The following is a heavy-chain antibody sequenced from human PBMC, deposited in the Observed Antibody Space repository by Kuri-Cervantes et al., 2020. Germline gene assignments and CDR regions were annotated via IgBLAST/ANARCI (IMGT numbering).Heavy chain of an antibody. Sequence: GESLKISCAASGFTFSSYGMHWVRQAPGKGLEWVAVISYDGSNKYYADSVKGRFTISRDNSKNTLYLQINSLRAEDTAVYYCARDWATYYSDSRGQHYYYGMDVWGQGTTVTVSS. J-gene: IGHJ6*02. CDR2: ISYDGSNK. CDR1: GFTFSSYG. D-gene: IGHD3-22*01. V-gene: IGHV3-30*03. CDR3: ARDWATYYSDSRGQHYYYGMDV.